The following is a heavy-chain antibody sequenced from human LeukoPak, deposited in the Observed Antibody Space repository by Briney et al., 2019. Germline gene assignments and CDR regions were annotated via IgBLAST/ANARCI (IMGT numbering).Heavy chain of an antibody. D-gene: IGHD5-12*01. CDR3: ASSGSPRTQIDY. V-gene: IGHV4-4*07. J-gene: IGHJ4*02. CDR2: IYTSGST. Sequence: SETLSLTCTVSGGFISSYYWSWLRQPAGKGMEWIGRIYTSGSTNYNPSLKSRVTMSVDTSKNQFSLKLSSVTAADTAVYYCASSGSPRTQIDYWGQGTLVTVSS. CDR1: GGFISSYY.